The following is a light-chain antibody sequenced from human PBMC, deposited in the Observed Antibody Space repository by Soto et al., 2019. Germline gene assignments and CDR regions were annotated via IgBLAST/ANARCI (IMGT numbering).Light chain of an antibody. J-gene: IGLJ1*01. CDR1: SSDVGGYNY. V-gene: IGLV2-14*01. CDR3: DSYTSGSSYV. CDR2: DVS. Sequence: QPALTQPASVSGSPGQSITISCTGTSSDVGGYNYVSWYQQHPGKAPKLMIYDVSYRPSGVSDRFSGSKSGNTASLTISGLQSEDEADYYCDSYTSGSSYVFGTGTKLTVL.